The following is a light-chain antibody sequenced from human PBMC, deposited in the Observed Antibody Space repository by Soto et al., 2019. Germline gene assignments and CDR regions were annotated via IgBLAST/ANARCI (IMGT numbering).Light chain of an antibody. J-gene: IGKJ5*01. Sequence: IVLTHSPATLSSSPSERSTLSCGASQSVSSYLAWYKQKPGQAPRLLIYDASNRATGIPARFSGSGSGTDFTLTISSLEPEDFAVYYCQQRSNWPLTFGQGTRLEIK. CDR3: QQRSNWPLT. CDR2: DAS. V-gene: IGKV3-11*01. CDR1: QSVSSY.